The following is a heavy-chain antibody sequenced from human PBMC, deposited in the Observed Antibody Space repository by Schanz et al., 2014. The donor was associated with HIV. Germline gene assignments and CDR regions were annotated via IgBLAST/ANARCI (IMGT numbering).Heavy chain of an antibody. V-gene: IGHV1-18*01. CDR3: ARESNPYDILTDLYGMDV. CDR2: ISAYNGNT. D-gene: IGHD3-9*01. Sequence: QVQLVQSGSEVKKDGASVKVSCKTSGFTFTSFALSWVRQAPGQGLEWMGWISAYNGNTNYAQKLQGRVTMTTDTSTSTAYMELRSLRSDDTAVYYCARESNPYDILTDLYGMDVWGQGTTVTVSS. CDR1: GFTFTSFA. J-gene: IGHJ6*02.